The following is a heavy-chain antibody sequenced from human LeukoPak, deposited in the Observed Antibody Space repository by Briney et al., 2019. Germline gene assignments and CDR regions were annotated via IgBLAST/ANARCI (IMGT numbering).Heavy chain of an antibody. D-gene: IGHD3-10*01. V-gene: IGHV1-18*01. CDR3: ARGSYYGSGSYYFDY. CDR1: GYTFTSYG. Sequence: ASVKVSCKASGYTFTSYGISWVRQAPGQGLEWMGWISAYSGNTNYAQKLQGRVTMTTDTSTSTAYMELRSLRSDDTAVYYCARGSYYGSGSYYFDYWGQGTLVTVSS. CDR2: ISAYSGNT. J-gene: IGHJ4*02.